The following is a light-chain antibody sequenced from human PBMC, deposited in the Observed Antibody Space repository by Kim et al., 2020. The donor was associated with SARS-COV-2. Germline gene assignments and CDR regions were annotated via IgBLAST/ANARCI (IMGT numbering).Light chain of an antibody. J-gene: IGLJ3*02. CDR1: NIGSKS. Sequence: SYELTQPPSVSVAPGKTARITCGGNNIGSKSVHWYQQKPGQAPVLVIYYDSDRPSGIPERFSGSNSGNTATLTISRFEAGDEADYYCQVWDSSSDHWVFGGGTQLTVL. V-gene: IGLV3-21*04. CDR2: YDS. CDR3: QVWDSSSDHWV.